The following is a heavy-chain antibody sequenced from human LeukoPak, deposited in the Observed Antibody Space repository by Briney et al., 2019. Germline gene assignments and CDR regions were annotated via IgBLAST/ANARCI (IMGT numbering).Heavy chain of an antibody. CDR2: ISRSSSYI. J-gene: IGHJ4*02. CDR1: GXTFSSYS. Sequence: KPGGSLRLSCAASGXTFSSYSMSWVRQAPGKGLEWVSSISRSSSYIHYADSLKGRFTISRDNAKNSLFLQMNSLRAEDTAVYYCARGDFGVVNPSDYWGQGTLVTVSS. V-gene: IGHV3-21*01. D-gene: IGHD3-3*01. CDR3: ARGDFGVVNPSDY.